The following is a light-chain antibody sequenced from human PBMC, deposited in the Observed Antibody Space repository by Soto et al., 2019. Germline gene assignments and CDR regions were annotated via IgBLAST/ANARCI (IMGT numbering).Light chain of an antibody. J-gene: IGKJ1*01. CDR1: QSISSSY. V-gene: IGKV3-20*01. CDR2: GAS. Sequence: EIVLPQSPGTLSLSPGKRSTLSCRASQSISSSYLAWYQQRPGQANRLLIYGASTRAAGIPARFSGSGSGTEFTLTITSLESEEFAVYYCQQFHNWPRTFGQGTKVDIK. CDR3: QQFHNWPRT.